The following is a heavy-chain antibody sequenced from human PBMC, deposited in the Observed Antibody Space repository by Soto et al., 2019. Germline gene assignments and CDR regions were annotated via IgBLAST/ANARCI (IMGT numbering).Heavy chain of an antibody. J-gene: IGHJ3*01. D-gene: IGHD3-3*01. CDR3: ARDRDEFWTGFNTLDS. CDR1: GYSFTDNY. CDR2: INPNSGGT. V-gene: IGHV1-2*02. Sequence: EASVKVSCKASGYSFTDNYMHWVRQAPGQGLEWVGWINPNSGGTESAQKFQGRVTLTREKSTSTAFLELRGLRLDDTAVYYCARDRDEFWTGFNTLDSWGQGTMVTVSS.